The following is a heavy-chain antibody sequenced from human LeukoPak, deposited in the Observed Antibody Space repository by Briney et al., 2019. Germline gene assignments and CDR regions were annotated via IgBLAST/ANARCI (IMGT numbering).Heavy chain of an antibody. V-gene: IGHV4-39*01. CDR2: IYYSGST. Sequence: PSETLSLTCTVAGGSISSSSYYWGWIRQPPGKGLEWIGSIYYSGSTYYNPSLKSRVTISVDTSKNQFSLKLSSATAAVTAVYYGARPAENDAFDIWGQGTMVTLSS. CDR3: ARPAENDAFDI. CDR1: GGSISSSSYY. J-gene: IGHJ3*02.